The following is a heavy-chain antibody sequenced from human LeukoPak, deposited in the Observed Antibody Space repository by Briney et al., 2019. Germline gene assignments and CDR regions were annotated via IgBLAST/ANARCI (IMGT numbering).Heavy chain of an antibody. CDR2: ISAYNGNT. V-gene: IGHV1-18*01. CDR3: ARDPPPVHYYGSGSYLHVYYYYYMDV. CDR1: GYTFTSYG. J-gene: IGHJ6*03. Sequence: ASVKVSCKASGYTFTSYGISWVRQAPGQGLEWMGWISAYNGNTNYAQKLQGRVTMTTDTSTSTAYMELRSLRSADTAVYYCARDPPPVHYYGSGSYLHVYYYYYMDVWGKGTTVTVSS. D-gene: IGHD3-10*01.